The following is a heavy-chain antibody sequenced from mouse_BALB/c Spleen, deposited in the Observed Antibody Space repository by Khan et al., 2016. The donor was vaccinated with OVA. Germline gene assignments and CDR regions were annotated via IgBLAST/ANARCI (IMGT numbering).Heavy chain of an antibody. CDR1: GYTFTNYG. J-gene: IGHJ4*01. CDR3: AREVGYLYAMDY. CDR2: INTYTGEP. V-gene: IGHV9-3-1*01. D-gene: IGHD1-2*01. Sequence: QIQLVQSGPELKKPGETVKISCKASGYTFTNYGMNWVKPAPGKGLKWMGWINTYTGEPTYADDFKGRFAFSLETSASTAYLQINNLKNEDTATYFCAREVGYLYAMDYWGQGTSVTVSS.